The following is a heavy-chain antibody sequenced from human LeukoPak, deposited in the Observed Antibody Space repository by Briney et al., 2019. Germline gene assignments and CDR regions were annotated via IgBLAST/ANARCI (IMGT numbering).Heavy chain of an antibody. CDR3: ARVGCSSTSCYFIPGRFDYYYYYYMDV. V-gene: IGHV4-4*02. D-gene: IGHD2-2*01. Sequence: PSETLSLTCAVSGGSISSSNWWSWVRQPPGKGLEWIGEIYHSGSTNYNPSLKSRVTISVDKSKSQFSLKLSSVTAADTAVYYCARVGCSSTSCYFIPGRFDYYYYYYMDVWGKGTTVTVSS. CDR1: GGSISSSNW. CDR2: IYHSGST. J-gene: IGHJ6*03.